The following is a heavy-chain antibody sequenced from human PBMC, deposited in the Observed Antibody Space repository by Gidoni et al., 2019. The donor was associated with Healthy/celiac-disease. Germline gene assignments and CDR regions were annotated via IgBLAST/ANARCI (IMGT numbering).Heavy chain of an antibody. V-gene: IGHV3-72*01. CDR1: GFTFSDHY. Sequence: EVQLVESGGGLVQPGGSLRLSCAASGFTFSDHYMDWVRQAPGKGLEWVGRTRNKANSYTTEYAAYVKGRFTISRDDSKNSLYLQMNSLKTEDTAVYYCATPTTIDYYYGMDVWGQGTTVTVSS. J-gene: IGHJ6*02. CDR3: ATPTTIDYYYGMDV. CDR2: TRNKANSYTT. D-gene: IGHD4-17*01.